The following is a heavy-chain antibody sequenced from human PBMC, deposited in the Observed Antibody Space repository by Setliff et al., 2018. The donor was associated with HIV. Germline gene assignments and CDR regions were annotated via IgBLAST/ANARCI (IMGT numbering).Heavy chain of an antibody. J-gene: IGHJ3*02. Sequence: TLSLTCTVSGGYISSANYYWSWIRQPPGKGLDWLALIYWDDDKGYSPSLRSRLTIDKDTAKNQVVLTMTNMDPVYTATYYCARYGLLPFDAFHIWCQGIKVTVSS. V-gene: IGHV2-5*08. CDR3: ARYGLLPFDAFHI. CDR1: GGYISSANYY. CDR2: IYWDDDK. D-gene: IGHD2-15*01.